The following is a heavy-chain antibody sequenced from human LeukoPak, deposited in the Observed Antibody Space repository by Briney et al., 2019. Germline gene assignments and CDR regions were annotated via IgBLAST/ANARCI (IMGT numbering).Heavy chain of an antibody. J-gene: IGHJ6*02. CDR3: ARETVAVEGHYYYYGMDV. D-gene: IGHD6-19*01. V-gene: IGHV4-59*01. CDR1: GGSLSSYY. Sequence: SETLSLTCTVSGGSLSSYYWSWLRQPPGKGLEWIGYIYYSGSTNYNPSLKSRVTISVDTSKNQFSLKLSSVTAADTAVYYCARETVAVEGHYYYYGMDVWGQGTTVTVSS. CDR2: IYYSGST.